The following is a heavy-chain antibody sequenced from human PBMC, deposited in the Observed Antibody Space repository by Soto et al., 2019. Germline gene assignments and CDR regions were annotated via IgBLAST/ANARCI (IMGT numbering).Heavy chain of an antibody. Sequence: GGSLRLSCAASGFTFSSYAMSWVRQAPGKGLEWVSAISGSGGSTYYADSVKGRFTISRDNSKNTLYLQMNSLRAEDTAVYYCAKGRRKIVATINYYFDYWGQGTLVTVSS. CDR2: ISGSGGST. V-gene: IGHV3-23*01. D-gene: IGHD5-12*01. CDR1: GFTFSSYA. J-gene: IGHJ4*02. CDR3: AKGRRKIVATINYYFDY.